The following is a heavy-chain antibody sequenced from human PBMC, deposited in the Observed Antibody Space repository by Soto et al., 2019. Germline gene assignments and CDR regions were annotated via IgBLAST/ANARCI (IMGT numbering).Heavy chain of an antibody. CDR3: AYSTGWYRHDV. Sequence: QVQLQESGPGLVKPSGTLSLTCAVSGDSISSSKWWTWVRQPPGKGLEWIGDTLHSGSTNYNPSLKSRVIISVDKSKNQFSLELRSVTAADTAVYYCAYSTGWYRHDVWGQGTLVIVSS. V-gene: IGHV4-4*02. CDR1: GDSISSSKW. D-gene: IGHD6-19*01. J-gene: IGHJ3*01. CDR2: TLHSGST.